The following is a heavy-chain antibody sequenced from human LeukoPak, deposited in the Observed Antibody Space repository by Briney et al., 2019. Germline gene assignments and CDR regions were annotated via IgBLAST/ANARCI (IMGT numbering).Heavy chain of an antibody. Sequence: SETLSLTCAVYGGSFSGYYWSWIRQPPGKGLEWIGEINHSGSTNYNPSLKSRVTISVDTSKNQFSLKLSSVTAADTAVYYCARAHYGSGKNVPFDYWGQGTLVTVSS. D-gene: IGHD3-10*01. CDR1: GGSFSGYY. V-gene: IGHV4-34*01. J-gene: IGHJ4*02. CDR2: INHSGST. CDR3: ARAHYGSGKNVPFDY.